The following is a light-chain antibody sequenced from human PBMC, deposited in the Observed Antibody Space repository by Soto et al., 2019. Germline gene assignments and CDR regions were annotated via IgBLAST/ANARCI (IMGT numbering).Light chain of an antibody. CDR1: SSNIGSNT. J-gene: IGLJ1*01. CDR3: QSYDSSLSGYV. V-gene: IGLV1-40*01. Sequence: QSVLTQPPSASGTPGQRVTISCSGSSSNIGSNTVNWYQQLPGTAPKLLISGNSNRPSGVPDRFSGSKSGTSASLAITGLQAEDEADYYCQSYDSSLSGYVFGTGTKLTVL. CDR2: GNS.